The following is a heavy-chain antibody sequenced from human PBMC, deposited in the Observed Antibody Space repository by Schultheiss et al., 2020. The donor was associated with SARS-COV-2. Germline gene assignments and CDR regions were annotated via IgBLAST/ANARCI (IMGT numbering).Heavy chain of an antibody. CDR2: IYYSGST. CDR3: ARLGRWGSFDY. CDR1: GGSIRSYY. D-gene: IGHD3-16*01. J-gene: IGHJ4*02. Sequence: SETLSLTCTVSGGSIRSYYWSWIRQPPGKGLEWIGYIYYSGSTNYNPSLKSRVTISVDTSKNQFSLKLSSVTAADTAVYYCARLGRWGSFDYWGQGTLVTVSS. V-gene: IGHV4-59*01.